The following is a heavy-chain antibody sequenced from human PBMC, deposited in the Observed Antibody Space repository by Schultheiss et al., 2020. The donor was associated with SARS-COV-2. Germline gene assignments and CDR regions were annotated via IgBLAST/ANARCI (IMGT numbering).Heavy chain of an antibody. J-gene: IGHJ6*02. Sequence: GGSLRFSCKGSGYSFTSYWIGWVRQMPGKGLEWMGIIYPSDSHTRYSPSFQGQVTISADKSIRTAYLQWSSLKASDTAMFYCARHTSPFYSGSIPPGMDVWGQGTTVTVSS. D-gene: IGHD1-26*01. CDR1: GYSFTSYW. CDR2: IYPSDSHT. CDR3: ARHTSPFYSGSIPPGMDV. V-gene: IGHV5-51*01.